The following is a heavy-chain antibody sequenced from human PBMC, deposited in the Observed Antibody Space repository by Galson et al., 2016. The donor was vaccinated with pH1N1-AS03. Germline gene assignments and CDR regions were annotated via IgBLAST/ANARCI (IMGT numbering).Heavy chain of an antibody. CDR2: VYSTGSV. CDR1: GDPMRIYK. V-gene: IGHV4-4*08. CDR3: AREWSAFDY. D-gene: IGHD2-8*01. J-gene: IGHJ4*02. Sequence: QVQLQESGPGLVKPSETLSLTCPVPGDPMRIYKWNWIRQPPGQGLEWIGYVYSTGSVNYNPPFKSRAPIPVETSKNQLSLKLRSMTAADTAVYYCAREWSAFDYWGQGTLVTVSS.